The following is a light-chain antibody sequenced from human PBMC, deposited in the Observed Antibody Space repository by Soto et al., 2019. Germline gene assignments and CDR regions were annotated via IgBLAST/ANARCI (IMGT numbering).Light chain of an antibody. V-gene: IGLV2-11*01. CDR2: DVI. CDR3: CSYAGSYTLL. J-gene: IGLJ2*01. CDR1: SSDVGGYNY. Sequence: QSALTQPRSVSGSPGQSVTISCTGTSSDVGGYNYVSWYQQHPGKAPKLMIYDVIKRPSGVPDRFSGSKSGNTASLTISGLQAEDEADYHCCSYAGSYTLLFGGGTKVTVL.